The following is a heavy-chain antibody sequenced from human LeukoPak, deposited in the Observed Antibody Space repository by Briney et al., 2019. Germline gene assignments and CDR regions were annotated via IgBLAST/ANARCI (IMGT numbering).Heavy chain of an antibody. Sequence: SVKVSCKASGYTFTGYYMHWVRQAPGQGLEWMGGIIPIFGTANYAQKFQGRVTITADESTSTAYMELSSLRSEDTAVYYCAGRAEYDIFGYWGQGTLVTVSS. CDR1: GYTFTGYY. CDR2: IIPIFGTA. V-gene: IGHV1-69*13. CDR3: AGRAEYDIFGY. J-gene: IGHJ4*02. D-gene: IGHD3-9*01.